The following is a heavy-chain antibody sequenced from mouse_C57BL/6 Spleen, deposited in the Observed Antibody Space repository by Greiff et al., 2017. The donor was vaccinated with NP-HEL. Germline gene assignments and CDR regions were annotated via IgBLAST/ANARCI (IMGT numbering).Heavy chain of an antibody. Sequence: QVQLQQPGAELVKPGASVKMSCKASGYTFTSYWITWVKQRPGPGLEWIGDIYPGSGSTNYNEKFKSKATLTVDTSSSTAYMQLSSLTSEDSSVYYCARWTTVVADYYAMDYWGQGTSVTVSS. D-gene: IGHD1-1*01. V-gene: IGHV1-55*01. CDR2: IYPGSGST. CDR3: ARWTTVVADYYAMDY. CDR1: GYTFTSYW. J-gene: IGHJ4*01.